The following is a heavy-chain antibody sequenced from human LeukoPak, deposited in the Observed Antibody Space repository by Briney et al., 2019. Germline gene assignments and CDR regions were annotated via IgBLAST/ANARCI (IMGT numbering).Heavy chain of an antibody. Sequence: SETLSLTCTVSGGSISSYYWSWIRQPAGMGLEWIGRVYTSGSTNYNPSFKSRVTISVDTSKNQFSLKLSSVTAEDTAVYYCAREVRGVDWYYGMDVWGQGTTVTVSS. D-gene: IGHD3-10*01. CDR1: GGSISSYY. CDR3: AREVRGVDWYYGMDV. V-gene: IGHV4-4*07. J-gene: IGHJ6*02. CDR2: VYTSGST.